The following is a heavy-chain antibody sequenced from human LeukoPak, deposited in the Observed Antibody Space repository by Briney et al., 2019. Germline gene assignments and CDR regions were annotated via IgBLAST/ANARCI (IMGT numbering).Heavy chain of an antibody. CDR1: GFTFSSXX. CDR2: ISYDGSTI. Sequence: RLSXXASGFTFSSXXIHWVRQAPGKGLEWVAVISYDGSTIYYADSVKGRFTISRDNSKDTVYLQMNSLRGDDTAVYYCAKGVGSTGXXXXXWG. V-gene: IGHV3-30*18. CDR3: AKGVGSTGXXXXX. D-gene: IGHD1-26*01. J-gene: IGHJ1*01.